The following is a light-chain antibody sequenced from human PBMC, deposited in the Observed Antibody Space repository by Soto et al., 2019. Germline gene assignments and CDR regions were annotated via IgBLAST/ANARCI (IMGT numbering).Light chain of an antibody. J-gene: IGKJ2*01. CDR2: AAS. V-gene: IGKV3-20*01. CDR3: QQSYSTPRT. Sequence: EVVLTQSPGTLSLSPGERATLSCRASQSVSSRYLAWYQQKPGQAPRLLIYAASSLQSGVPSRFSGSGSGTDFTLTISSLQPEDFATYYCQQSYSTPRTFGQGTKLEIK. CDR1: QSVSSRY.